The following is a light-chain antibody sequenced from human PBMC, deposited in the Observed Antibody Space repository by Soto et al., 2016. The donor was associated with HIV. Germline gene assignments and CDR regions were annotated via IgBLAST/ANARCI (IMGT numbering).Light chain of an antibody. CDR2: AAI. Sequence: DIQLTQSPSSLSASIGDTVSITCRASQDIFNYLAWYQQKPGEAPKLLIFAAISLHSGVPSRFSGRGSGTQFTLTISSLQPEDIGTYYCQKYNNDVTFGGGTKVEI. CDR1: QDIFNY. J-gene: IGKJ4*01. V-gene: IGKV1-27*01. CDR3: QKYNNDVT.